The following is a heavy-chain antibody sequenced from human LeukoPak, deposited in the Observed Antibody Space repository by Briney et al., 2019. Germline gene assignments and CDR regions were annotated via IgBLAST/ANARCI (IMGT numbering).Heavy chain of an antibody. CDR1: GVSINTGGYY. CDR3: AGTGYYSPFLDY. V-gene: IGHV4-31*03. J-gene: IGHJ4*02. CDR2: ISNSGST. D-gene: IGHD3/OR15-3a*01. Sequence: SQTLSLTCSVSGVSINTGGYYWNWIRQLPGKGLEWIGHISNSGSTYYNPSLKSRVTISADTSKNQFSLKLSSVTAADTAVYHCAGTGYYSPFLDYWGQGTLVTVSS.